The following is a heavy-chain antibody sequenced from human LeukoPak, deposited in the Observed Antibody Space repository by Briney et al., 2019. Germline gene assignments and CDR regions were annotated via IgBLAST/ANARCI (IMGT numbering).Heavy chain of an antibody. J-gene: IGHJ4*02. Sequence: SETLSLTCTVSGYSISSGYYWGWIRQPPGKGLEWIGSIYYSGSTYYNPSLKGRVTISVDTSKNQFSLKLSSVTAADTAVYYCARLWFGESTPPLFDYWGQGTLVTVSS. CDR2: IYYSGST. CDR3: ARLWFGESTPPLFDY. V-gene: IGHV4-38-2*02. D-gene: IGHD3-10*01. CDR1: GYSISSGYY.